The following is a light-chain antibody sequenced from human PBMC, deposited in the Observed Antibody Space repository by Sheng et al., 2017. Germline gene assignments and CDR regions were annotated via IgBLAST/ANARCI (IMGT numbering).Light chain of an antibody. V-gene: IGKV3-20*01. CDR1: QSVSSSY. Sequence: EIVLTQSPGTLSLSPGERATLSCRASQSVSSSYLAWYQQKPGQAPRLLIYGASSRATGIPDRFSGSGSGPDFTLTISRLEPEDFATYYCQQYNSLYTFGQGTKLEI. J-gene: IGKJ2*01. CDR2: GAS. CDR3: QQYNSLYT.